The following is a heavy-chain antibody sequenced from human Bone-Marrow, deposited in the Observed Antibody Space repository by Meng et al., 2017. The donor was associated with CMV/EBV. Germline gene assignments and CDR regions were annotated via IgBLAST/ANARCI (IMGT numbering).Heavy chain of an antibody. V-gene: IGHV3-7*01. J-gene: IGHJ6*02. D-gene: IGHD2-2*01. CDR3: ARERRCSSASCSPGFMDA. CDR2: IKEDGSEN. CDR1: GITFIGFW. Sequence: GGSLRLSCEASGITFIGFWMSWVRQAPGKGLEWVANIKEDGSENHYVDAVKGRFTISRDNAKNSLYLQMNSLRAEDTAVYYCARERRCSSASCSPGFMDAWGQGTTVTASS.